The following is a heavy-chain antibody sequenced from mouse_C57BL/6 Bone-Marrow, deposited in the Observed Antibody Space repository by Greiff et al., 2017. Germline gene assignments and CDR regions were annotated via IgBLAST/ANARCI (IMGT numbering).Heavy chain of an antibody. Sequence: QVQLQQPGAELVKPGASVKVSCKASGYTFTSYWMHWVKQRPGQGLEWIGRIPPSDSDTNYKQKFKGKATFTVDKSSITAYMPLSSLNSEDSAVYYYAMALFDNWGQGTALTVSS. CDR2: IPPSDSDT. V-gene: IGHV1-74*01. J-gene: IGHJ2*01. CDR3: AMALFDN. CDR1: GYTFTSYW.